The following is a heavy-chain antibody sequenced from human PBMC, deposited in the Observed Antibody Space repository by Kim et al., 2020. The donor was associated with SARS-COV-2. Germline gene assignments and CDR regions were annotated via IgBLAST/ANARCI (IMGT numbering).Heavy chain of an antibody. Sequence: GGSLRLSCVGTGFTFRNYGLSWVRQAPGKGLEWVSGISASGSSTYYADSVKGRFTISRDNSKNTLYLQMNGLRAVDTAVYYCVNRDYYERRDYYFYYFDYWGQGTLVTVPS. J-gene: IGHJ4*02. D-gene: IGHD3-22*01. CDR1: GFTFRNYG. V-gene: IGHV3-23*01. CDR2: ISASGSST. CDR3: VNRDYYERRDYYFYYFDY.